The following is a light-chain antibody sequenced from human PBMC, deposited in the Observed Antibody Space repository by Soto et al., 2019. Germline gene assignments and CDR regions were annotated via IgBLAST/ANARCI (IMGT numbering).Light chain of an antibody. J-gene: IGKJ5*01. CDR2: DAS. Sequence: IQMTQSPASLSTSVGDIVTITCQASQDISNYLNWYQQKPGKAPKLLIYDASNLETGVPSRFSGSGSGTDFTFTISSLQPEDIATYYCQQYDNLPITFGQGTRLDIK. CDR1: QDISNY. V-gene: IGKV1-33*01. CDR3: QQYDNLPIT.